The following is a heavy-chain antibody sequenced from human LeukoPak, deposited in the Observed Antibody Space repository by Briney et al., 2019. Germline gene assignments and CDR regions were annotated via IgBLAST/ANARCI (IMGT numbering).Heavy chain of an antibody. CDR3: ARQGSYYYGSGTYYNGHFDY. CDR2: IYYSGST. Sequence: KPSETLSLTCTVSGDSISSSSYYWGWIRQPPGKGLEWIGSIYYSGSTFYNPSLKSRVTISVDTSKNQFSLKLSSVTAADTAVYYCARQGSYYYGSGTYYNGHFDYWAQGTLVTVSS. V-gene: IGHV4-39*01. D-gene: IGHD3-10*01. CDR1: GDSISSSSYY. J-gene: IGHJ4*02.